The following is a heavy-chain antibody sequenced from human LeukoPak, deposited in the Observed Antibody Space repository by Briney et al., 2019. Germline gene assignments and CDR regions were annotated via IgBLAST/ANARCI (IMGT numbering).Heavy chain of an antibody. J-gene: IGHJ4*02. D-gene: IGHD6-19*01. CDR2: MHQGGST. CDR1: SYSIRSGGDY. Sequence: PSETLSLTCGVSSYSIRSGGDYWAWIRQPPGKRLEWIGSMHQGGSTYYNPSLKRRLSISVDTSKNQFSLKLSFVAAADTALYYCARQTAVAAPFDKWGQGTLVTISS. V-gene: IGHV4-38-2*01. CDR3: ARQTAVAAPFDK.